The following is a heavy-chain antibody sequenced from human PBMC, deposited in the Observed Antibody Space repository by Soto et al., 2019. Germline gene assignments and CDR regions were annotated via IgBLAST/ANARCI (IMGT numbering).Heavy chain of an antibody. CDR3: AKVLYDAFDI. CDR2: ISDSGGST. D-gene: IGHD2-2*02. Sequence: EVQLLESGGGLVQPGGSLRLSCAASGFTFSSYAMTWVRQAPGKGLEWVSTISDSGGSTYYADSVKGRFTISRDNAKNSLYLQMNSLRAEDTALYYCAKVLYDAFDIWGQGTMVTVSS. CDR1: GFTFSSYA. J-gene: IGHJ3*02. V-gene: IGHV3-23*01.